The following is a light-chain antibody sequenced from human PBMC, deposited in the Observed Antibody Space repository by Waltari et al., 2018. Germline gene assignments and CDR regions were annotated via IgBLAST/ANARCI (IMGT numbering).Light chain of an antibody. CDR2: DVV. V-gene: IGLV2-14*03. CDR1: SRDLGAYNY. Sequence: QSALTQPASVSGSPGQSITISCTGTSRDLGAYNYVSWYQQHPGKSPKTMLYDVVMRPSGVSNRFSGSKSGNPASLTISGLQAEDEAVYYCGSYTTSSTLIFGGGTKLTVL. J-gene: IGLJ2*01. CDR3: GSYTTSSTLI.